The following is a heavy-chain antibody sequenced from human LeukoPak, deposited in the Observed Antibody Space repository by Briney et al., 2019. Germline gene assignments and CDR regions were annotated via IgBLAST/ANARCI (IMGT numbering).Heavy chain of an antibody. CDR3: ARWTDYDILTGYLPWDI. CDR2: ISSSSSYI. D-gene: IGHD3-9*01. CDR1: GFTFSSYS. Sequence: GVSLRLSCAASGFTFSSYSMNWVRQAPGKGLEWVSSISSSSSYIYYADSVKGRFTISRDNAKNSLYLQMNSLRAEDTAVYYCARWTDYDILTGYLPWDIWGQGTLVTVSS. J-gene: IGHJ4*02. V-gene: IGHV3-21*01.